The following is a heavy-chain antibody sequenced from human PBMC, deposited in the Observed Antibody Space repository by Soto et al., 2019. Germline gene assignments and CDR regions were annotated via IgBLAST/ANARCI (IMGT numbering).Heavy chain of an antibody. CDR3: AKASGPDILTGYADY. D-gene: IGHD3-9*01. Sequence: DVQLVESGGGLVQPGRSLRLSCAASGFTFDDYAMHWVRQAPGKGLEWVSGISWNSGSIGYADSVKGRFTISRDNAKNSLYLQMNRLRAEDTALYYCAKASGPDILTGYADYWGQGTLVTVSS. J-gene: IGHJ4*02. CDR1: GFTFDDYA. V-gene: IGHV3-9*01. CDR2: ISWNSGSI.